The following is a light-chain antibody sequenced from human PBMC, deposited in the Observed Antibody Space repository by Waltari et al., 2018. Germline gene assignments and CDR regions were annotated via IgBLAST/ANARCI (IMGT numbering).Light chain of an antibody. J-gene: IGLJ2*01. CDR3: TSYGGVNVLGVL. CDR1: NSDGGTYNY. Sequence: QSALTQPPSASRSPGQSVTLPCAGTNSDGGTYNYASWYQHHPGKAPKLLIYGVTERLPGVPDRFSGSKSGTTASLTVSGLQADDEADYYCTSYGGVNVLGVLFGGGTKLTVL. V-gene: IGLV2-8*01. CDR2: GVT.